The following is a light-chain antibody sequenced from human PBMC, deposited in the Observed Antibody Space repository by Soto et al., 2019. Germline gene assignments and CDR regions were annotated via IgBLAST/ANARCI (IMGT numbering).Light chain of an antibody. CDR1: QSVSSSY. V-gene: IGKV3-20*01. CDR2: GAS. J-gene: IGKJ4*01. CDR3: QHYRTS. Sequence: EIVLTQSPGTLSLSPGERATLSCRASQSVSSSYLAWYQQKPGQAPRQLIYGASSRATGIPGRFSGSGSGTDFTLTITRLETEDFEVYYCQHYRTSFGGGTRVEIK.